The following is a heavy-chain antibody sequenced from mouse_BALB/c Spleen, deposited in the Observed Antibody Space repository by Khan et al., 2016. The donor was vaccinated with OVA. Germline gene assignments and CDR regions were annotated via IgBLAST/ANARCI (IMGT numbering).Heavy chain of an antibody. J-gene: IGHJ2*01. Sequence: EVQRVESGGGLVQPGGSLKLSCAASGFTFSSYGMSWVRQTPDKRLELVATINSNGGSTYYPDSVKGGFTISRDNAKNTLYLQMSSLKSEDTAMYYYARMARTINWGQGTTLTVSS. CDR2: INSNGGST. CDR3: ARMARTIN. V-gene: IGHV5-6-3*01. CDR1: GFTFSSYG.